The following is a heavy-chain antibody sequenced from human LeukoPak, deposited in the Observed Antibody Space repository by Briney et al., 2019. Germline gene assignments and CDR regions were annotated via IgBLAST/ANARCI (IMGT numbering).Heavy chain of an antibody. Sequence: SETLSLTCTVSGGSISSYYWSWIRQPAGKGLEWIGRIYTSGSTNYNPSLKSRVTMSVDTSKNQFSLQLNSVTPEDTAVYYCARGGFGEHSCYYYYMDVWGKGTTVTISS. CDR1: GGSISSYY. V-gene: IGHV4-4*07. CDR2: IYTSGST. D-gene: IGHD3-10*01. J-gene: IGHJ6*03. CDR3: ARGGFGEHSCYYYYMDV.